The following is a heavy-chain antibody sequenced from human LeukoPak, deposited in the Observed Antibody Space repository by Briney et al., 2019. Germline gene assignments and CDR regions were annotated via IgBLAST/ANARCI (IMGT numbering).Heavy chain of an antibody. V-gene: IGHV3-11*01. D-gene: IGHD2-2*01. CDR3: ARDAHCSSTSCLDAFDI. J-gene: IGHJ3*02. CDR2: ISSSGSTI. CDR1: GFTFSDYY. Sequence: GGSLRLSCAASGFTFSDYYMSWIRQAPGKGLEWVSYISSSGSTIYYADSVKGRFTISRDNAKNSLYLQMNSLRAEDTAVYYCARDAHCSSTSCLDAFDIWGQGTMVTVSS.